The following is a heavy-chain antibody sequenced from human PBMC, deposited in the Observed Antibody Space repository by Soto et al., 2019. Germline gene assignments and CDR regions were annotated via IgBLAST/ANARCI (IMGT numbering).Heavy chain of an antibody. D-gene: IGHD6-19*01. V-gene: IGHV3-23*01. CDR2: ISGSGGST. CDR3: AKDTVAGSYYYYGMDV. Sequence: PGGSLRLSCAASGFTFSSYAMGWVRQAPGKGLEWVSAISGSGGSTYYADSVKGRFTISRDNSKNTLYLQMNSLRAEDTAVYYCAKDTVAGSYYYYGMDVWGQGTTVTVSS. J-gene: IGHJ6*02. CDR1: GFTFSSYA.